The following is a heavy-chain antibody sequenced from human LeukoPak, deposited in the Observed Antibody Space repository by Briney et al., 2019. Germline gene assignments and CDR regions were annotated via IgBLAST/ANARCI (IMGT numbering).Heavy chain of an antibody. V-gene: IGHV3-30*02. J-gene: IGHJ4*02. CDR1: GFTFSSYG. Sequence: GGSLRLSCAASGFTFSSYGMHWVRQAPGKGLEWVAFIRYDGNNKYYADSVKGRFTISRDNSKNTLYLQMNSLRAEDTAVYYCAKDFGGYGDVFDYWGQGTLVTVSS. CDR3: AKDFGGYGDVFDY. CDR2: IRYDGNNK. D-gene: IGHD3-16*01.